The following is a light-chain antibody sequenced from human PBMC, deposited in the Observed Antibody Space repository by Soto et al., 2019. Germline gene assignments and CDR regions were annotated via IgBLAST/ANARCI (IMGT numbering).Light chain of an antibody. J-gene: IGKJ1*01. CDR3: QHYSGYST. CDR1: QTITRY. V-gene: IGKV1-39*01. CDR2: AAS. Sequence: DIQMTQSPSSLSASVGDRVTITCRASQTITRYLNWYQQKAGKAPKLLIYAASTLQSGVPSRFSGSASGADFTLTISSLQPDDFATYYCQHYSGYSTFGQGTKVDIK.